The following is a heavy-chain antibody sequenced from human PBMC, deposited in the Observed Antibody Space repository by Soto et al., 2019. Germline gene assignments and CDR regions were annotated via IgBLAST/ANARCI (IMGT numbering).Heavy chain of an antibody. V-gene: IGHV3-74*01. CDR1: AFTFTTNW. D-gene: IGHD6-13*01. CDR3: ARGSSSWYVSFDY. CDR2: INSDGSIT. Sequence: GGSLRLPCAASAFTFTTNWMHWVPRAPGKGLVWVSRINSDGSITSYADSVKGQFTISRDNAKNTLYLQMNSLRAEDTAVYYCARGSSSWYVSFDYWGQGTLVTVSS. J-gene: IGHJ4*02.